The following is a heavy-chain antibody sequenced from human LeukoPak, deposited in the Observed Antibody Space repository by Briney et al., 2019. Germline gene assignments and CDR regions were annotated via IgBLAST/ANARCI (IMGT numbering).Heavy chain of an antibody. V-gene: IGHV1-8*03. D-gene: IGHD3-3*01. J-gene: IGHJ3*02. CDR2: MNPNSGNT. CDR1: GYTFTSYD. Sequence: ASVKVSCKASGYTFTSYDINWVRQATGQGLEWMGWMNPNSGNTGYAQKFQGRVTITRNTSISTAYMELSSLRSEDTAVYYCARGRILRFLEWLPNTGDAFDIWGQGTMVTVSS. CDR3: ARGRILRFLEWLPNTGDAFDI.